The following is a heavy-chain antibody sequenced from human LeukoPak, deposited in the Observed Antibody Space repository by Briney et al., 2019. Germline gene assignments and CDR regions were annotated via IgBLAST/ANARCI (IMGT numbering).Heavy chain of an antibody. CDR2: ASTDASST. J-gene: IGHJ4*02. V-gene: IGHV3-74*01. CDR1: GYTFSDYW. CDR3: ARSPEYHLYYFDY. Sequence: GGSLRLSCAASGYTFSDYWMHWVRQAPGKGLVWVSRASTDASSTHYADSVKGRFSISRDNAKNTLYLQMNSLSPEDTAMYYCARSPEYHLYYFDYWGQGALVTVSS. D-gene: IGHD2-2*01.